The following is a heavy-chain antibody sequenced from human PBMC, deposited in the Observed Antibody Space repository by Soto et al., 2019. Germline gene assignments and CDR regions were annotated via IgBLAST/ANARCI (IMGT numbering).Heavy chain of an antibody. J-gene: IGHJ4*02. D-gene: IGHD3-16*01. V-gene: IGHV3-7*01. CDR2: LDQDGSEI. Sequence: EVQLVESGGGFVQPGGSLRLSCAASGFTFSTYWMTWVRRPPGKGLEWVANLDQDGSEIYYVDSVRGRFTISRDNAKNSLYLQMNSLRAEDTAVYYCVCGGNFFVYWGQGTLVTVSP. CDR3: VCGGNFFVY. CDR1: GFTFSTYW.